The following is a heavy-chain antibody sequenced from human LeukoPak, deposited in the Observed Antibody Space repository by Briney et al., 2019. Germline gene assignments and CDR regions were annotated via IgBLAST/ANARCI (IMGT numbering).Heavy chain of an antibody. CDR2: ISDSGIT. D-gene: IGHD2-15*01. CDR3: AGRGHRYSRD. Sequence: KPSETLSLICTVSGDPVSSGYWTWLRHSPGKGLEWIGYISDSGITHYNPSLKSRLTISVDTSNNKFSLNLHSVTAADTAVYYCAGRGHRYSRDWGQGILVTVSA. V-gene: IGHV4-4*09. J-gene: IGHJ1*01. CDR1: GDPVSSGY.